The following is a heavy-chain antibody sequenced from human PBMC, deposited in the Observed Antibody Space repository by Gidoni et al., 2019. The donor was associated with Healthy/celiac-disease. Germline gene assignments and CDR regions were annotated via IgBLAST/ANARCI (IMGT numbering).Heavy chain of an antibody. V-gene: IGHV3-21*01. Sequence: VQLVESGGGLVKPGGSLRLSCSASGFTFSRYRMNWVRQAPGKGLEWVSASSSSRSYRYYADSVKGRFTISREKAKNSLYLQMNSLRAEDTAVYYCARAGFRPSYDFWSGLTWFDPWGQGTLVTVSS. CDR1: GFTFSRYR. J-gene: IGHJ5*02. CDR2: SSSSRSYR. D-gene: IGHD3-3*01. CDR3: ARAGFRPSYDFWSGLTWFDP.